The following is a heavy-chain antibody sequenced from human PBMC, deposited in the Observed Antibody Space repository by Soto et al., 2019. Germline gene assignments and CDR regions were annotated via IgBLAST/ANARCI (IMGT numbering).Heavy chain of an antibody. D-gene: IGHD4-17*01. V-gene: IGHV3-33*01. J-gene: IGHJ4*02. CDR1: GFTFSSYG. CDR2: IWYDGSNK. CDR3: ARMSNNNYGQYYFDY. Sequence: QVQLVESGGGVVQPGRSLRLSCAASGFTFSSYGMHWVRQAPGKGLEWVAVIWYDGSNKYYADSVKGRFTISRDNSKNTLYLQMNSLRAEDTAVYYCARMSNNNYGQYYFDYWGQGTLVTVSS.